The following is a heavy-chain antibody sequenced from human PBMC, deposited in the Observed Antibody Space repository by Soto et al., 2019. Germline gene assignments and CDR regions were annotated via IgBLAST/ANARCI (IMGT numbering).Heavy chain of an antibody. J-gene: IGHJ4*02. D-gene: IGHD3-10*01. Sequence: QVQLVQSGAEVKKPGASVRVSCKASGYTFTSYDINWVRQATGQGLEWMGWINPNSGNTGYAQNFQGRVTMTRDTSISTVYMELGSLRSEDTAVYYCARVPEYGSGSYDEYWGQGTLVTVSS. CDR1: GYTFTSYD. CDR3: ARVPEYGSGSYDEY. V-gene: IGHV1-8*01. CDR2: INPNSGNT.